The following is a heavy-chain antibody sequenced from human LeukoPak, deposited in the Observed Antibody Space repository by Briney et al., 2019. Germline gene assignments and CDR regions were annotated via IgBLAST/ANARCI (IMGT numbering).Heavy chain of an antibody. D-gene: IGHD5-18*01. CDR3: AKDQARGYSYGLDY. CDR1: GFTFSSYG. V-gene: IGHV3-30*02. CDR2: IRYDGSNK. J-gene: IGHJ4*02. Sequence: PGGSLRLSCAASGFTFSSYGMHWVRQAPGKGLEWVAFIRYDGSNKYYADSVKGRFTISRDNSKNTLYLQMNSLRAEDTAVYYCAKDQARGYSYGLDYWGQGTLVTVSS.